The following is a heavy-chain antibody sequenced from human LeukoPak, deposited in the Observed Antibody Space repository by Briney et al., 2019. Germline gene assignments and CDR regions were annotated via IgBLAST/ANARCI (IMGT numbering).Heavy chain of an antibody. Sequence: SETLSLTCAVYGGSFSGYYWSWIRQPPGKGLEWIGEINHSGSTNYNPSLKRRVTISVDTSKKQFSLKLSSVTDADTAVYYCARCKYSAYDSSTYYFDYWGQGTLDSVSS. CDR2: INHSGST. CDR1: GGSFSGYY. CDR3: ARCKYSAYDSSTYYFDY. D-gene: IGHD5-12*01. J-gene: IGHJ4*02. V-gene: IGHV4-34*01.